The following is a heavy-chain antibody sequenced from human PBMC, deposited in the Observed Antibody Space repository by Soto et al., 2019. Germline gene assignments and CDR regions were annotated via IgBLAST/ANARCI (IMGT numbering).Heavy chain of an antibody. D-gene: IGHD3-9*01. Sequence: ASVKVSCKASGCTFSGYYMHWVRQAPGQGLEWMGWINPKSGGTKYVQKFQGRVTMTRDTSSNTVYMDLSRLTSDDTAVYYCAREGTGYSAFDIWGQGTMVTVSS. CDR2: INPKSGGT. CDR3: AREGTGYSAFDI. J-gene: IGHJ3*02. CDR1: GCTFSGYY. V-gene: IGHV1-2*02.